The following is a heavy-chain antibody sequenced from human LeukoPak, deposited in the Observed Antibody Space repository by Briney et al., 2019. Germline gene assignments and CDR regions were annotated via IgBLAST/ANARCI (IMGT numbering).Heavy chain of an antibody. CDR1: GGSFSGYY. J-gene: IGHJ6*03. CDR3: ARGLYCSGGSCYSRYPYYYYMDV. D-gene: IGHD2-15*01. Sequence: KPSETLSLTCAVYGGSFSGYYWGWIRQPPGKGLEWIGEITHSASTNYNPYLKSRVTISVDTSKNQFSLKLSSVTAADTAVYYCARGLYCSGGSCYSRYPYYYYMDVWGKGTTVTVSS. V-gene: IGHV4-34*01. CDR2: ITHSAST.